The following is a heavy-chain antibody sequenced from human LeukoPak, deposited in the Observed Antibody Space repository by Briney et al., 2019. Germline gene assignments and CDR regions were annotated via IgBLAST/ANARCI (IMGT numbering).Heavy chain of an antibody. CDR1: GGSISSGSYY. J-gene: IGHJ4*02. CDR2: IYTSGST. Sequence: NPSETLSLTCTVSGGSISSGSYYWSWIRQPARKGLEWIGRIYTSGSTNYNPSLKSRVTISVDTSKNQFSLKLSSVTAADTAVYYCARGSPVSSSYSYFDYWGQGTLVTVSS. CDR3: ARGSPVSSSYSYFDY. V-gene: IGHV4-61*02. D-gene: IGHD6-6*01.